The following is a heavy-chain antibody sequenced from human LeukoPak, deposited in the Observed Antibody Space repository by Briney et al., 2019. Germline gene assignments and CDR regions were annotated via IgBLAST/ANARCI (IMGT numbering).Heavy chain of an antibody. D-gene: IGHD3-9*01. J-gene: IGHJ4*02. V-gene: IGHV1-18*01. CDR3: ARDYDNLTGWNRNRHFDY. CDR2: ISAYNGNT. CDR1: GYTFTSYG. Sequence: ASVKVSCKASGYTFTSYGISWVRQAPGQGLEWMGWISAYNGNTNYAQKFQGRVTMTTDTSTSTAYMELRSLRSDDSAVYYCARDYDNLTGWNRNRHFDYWGQGTQVTVSS.